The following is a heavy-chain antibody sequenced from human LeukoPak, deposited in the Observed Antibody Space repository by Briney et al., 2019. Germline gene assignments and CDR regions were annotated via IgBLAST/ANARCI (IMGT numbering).Heavy chain of an antibody. Sequence: GGSLRLSCAASGFTFSSYSMNWVRQAPGKGLEWVSSISSSRSYIYYADSLKGRFTISRDNAKNSLYLQMNSLRVEDTAVYYCAGDGYNLRGFDYWGQGTLVTVSS. CDR2: ISSSRSYI. CDR1: GFTFSSYS. V-gene: IGHV3-21*01. CDR3: AGDGYNLRGFDY. J-gene: IGHJ4*02. D-gene: IGHD5-24*01.